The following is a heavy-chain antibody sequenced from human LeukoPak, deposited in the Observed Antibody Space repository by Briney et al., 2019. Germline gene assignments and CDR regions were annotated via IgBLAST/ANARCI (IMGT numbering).Heavy chain of an antibody. CDR1: GFTFTKYW. V-gene: IGHV3-7*01. D-gene: IGHD1-7*01. Sequence: GGSLRLSCAASGFTFTKYWMTWVRQAPGKGLEWVGNIKQDGSDKNYMDSVKGRFTISRDNTKNSVYLQMSSLRAEDTAVYYCARDLTPGTTASYYFDYWGQGTLVTVSS. J-gene: IGHJ4*02. CDR2: IKQDGSDK. CDR3: ARDLTPGTTASYYFDY.